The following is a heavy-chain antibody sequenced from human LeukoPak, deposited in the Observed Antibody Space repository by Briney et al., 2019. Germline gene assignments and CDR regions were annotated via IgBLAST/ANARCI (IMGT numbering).Heavy chain of an antibody. CDR1: GFTVSTNY. V-gene: IGHV3-53*01. Sequence: GGSLRLSCAASGFTVSTNYMSWVRQAPGKGLEWVSIIYSGGRTYYADSVKGRFTISRDNSKNTLYLQVNSLRAEDTALYYCARRGDGGRSFDYWGQGTLVTVSS. CDR3: ARRGDGGRSFDY. J-gene: IGHJ4*02. D-gene: IGHD4-23*01. CDR2: IYSGGRT.